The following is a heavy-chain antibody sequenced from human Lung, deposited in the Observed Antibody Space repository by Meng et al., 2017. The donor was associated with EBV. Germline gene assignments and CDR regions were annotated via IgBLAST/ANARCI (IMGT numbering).Heavy chain of an antibody. D-gene: IGHD5-18*01. J-gene: IGHJ5*02. CDR3: ARERDTRWFDP. CDR2: INYSGDT. V-gene: IGHV4-34*01. Sequence: QVQLQQWGAGLLKPSETLSLTCGVSGRSFSSSYWSWIRQPPGKGLEWIGQINYSGDTDYNPSLKSRVTISMDTSKNQFSLKLSSVTAADTAVYYCARERDTRWFDPWGRGTLVTVSS. CDR1: GRSFSSSY.